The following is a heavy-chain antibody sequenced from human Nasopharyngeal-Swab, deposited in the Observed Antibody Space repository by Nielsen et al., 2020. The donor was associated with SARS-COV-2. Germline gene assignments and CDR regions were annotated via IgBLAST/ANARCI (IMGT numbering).Heavy chain of an antibody. J-gene: IGHJ4*02. D-gene: IGHD5-12*01. Sequence: SETLSLTCAVYGGSFSGYHWSWIRQPPGKGLEWIGHIYDSGATNYNPSLRSRVTISVDTSRSQFSLNLSSVTAADTAMYYCARQAGRYMATAYYFDFWGQGTLVTVSS. V-gene: IGHV4-59*08. CDR1: GGSFSGYH. CDR2: IYDSGAT. CDR3: ARQAGRYMATAYYFDF.